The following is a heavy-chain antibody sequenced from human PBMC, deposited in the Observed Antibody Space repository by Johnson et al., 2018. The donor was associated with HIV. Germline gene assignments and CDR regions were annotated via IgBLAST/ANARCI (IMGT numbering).Heavy chain of an antibody. CDR2: ISSGDRA. CDR3: AAGGGDCYPSHWGFCAFDI. Sequence: VQLVESGGGVIQPGGSLRLSCAASGFTVSSNYMSWVRQAPAKGLEWVSVISSGDRAFYGDSVKGRFTISRDNSKNTLYLQMNSLTGEDTAIYYCAAGGGDCYPSHWGFCAFDIWGRGTMVTVSS. V-gene: IGHV3-66*02. D-gene: IGHD2-21*01. J-gene: IGHJ3*02. CDR1: GFTVSSNY.